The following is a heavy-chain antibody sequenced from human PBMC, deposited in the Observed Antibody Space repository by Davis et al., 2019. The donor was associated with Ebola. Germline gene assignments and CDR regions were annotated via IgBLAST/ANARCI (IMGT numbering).Heavy chain of an antibody. D-gene: IGHD7-27*01. CDR1: GYSFTSYW. V-gene: IGHV5-51*01. CDR2: IYPGDSDT. J-gene: IGHJ4*02. Sequence: PAGSLTLSCTGSGYSFTSYWIGWVRQLPGKGLEWMGIIYPGDSDTRYSPSFQGQVTISADKSISTAYLQWSILKASDTAMYYCARPLTGAVDYWGQGTLVTVSS. CDR3: ARPLTGAVDY.